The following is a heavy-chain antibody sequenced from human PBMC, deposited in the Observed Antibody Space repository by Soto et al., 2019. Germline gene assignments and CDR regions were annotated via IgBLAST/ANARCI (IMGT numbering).Heavy chain of an antibody. J-gene: IGHJ4*02. CDR2: INDSGGST. CDR1: GFTFSNYA. V-gene: IGHV3-23*01. Sequence: GGSLRLSCAASGFTFSNYAMSWVRQAPGKGLEWVSAINDSGGSTYSADSVKGRFTISRDNSKNTLYLQMNSLRADDTAVYYCARRRDASGSYFDSWGQGTLVTVSS. D-gene: IGHD3-10*01. CDR3: ARRRDASGSYFDS.